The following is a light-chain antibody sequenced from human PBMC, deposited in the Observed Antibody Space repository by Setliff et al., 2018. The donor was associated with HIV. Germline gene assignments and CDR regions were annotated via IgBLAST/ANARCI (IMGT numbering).Light chain of an antibody. Sequence: SYELTQPPSVSVAPGKTARITCGGSNIGSKSVHWYHQKPGQAPVLVIYYDNDRPSGIPERFSGSTSGNTATLTISRVEAGDEADYYCRVWDSSSDHAVFGGGTKVTVL. CDR3: RVWDSSSDHAV. J-gene: IGLJ2*01. CDR2: YDN. CDR1: NIGSKS. V-gene: IGLV3-21*04.